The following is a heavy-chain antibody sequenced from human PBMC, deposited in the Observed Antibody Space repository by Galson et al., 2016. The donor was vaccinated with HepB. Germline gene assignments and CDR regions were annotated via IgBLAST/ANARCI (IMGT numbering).Heavy chain of an antibody. Sequence: SLRLSCAASGFSFSTYSMNWVRQPPGKGLEWVSSISRNSDYIYYADSVKGRFTISRDNVKNSLYLQMNSLRAEDTALYYCVRDSREWIPFNHYGLDVWGQGTTVTVSS. CDR1: GFSFSTYS. CDR2: ISRNSDYI. CDR3: VRDSREWIPFNHYGLDV. D-gene: IGHD3-3*01. V-gene: IGHV3-21*01. J-gene: IGHJ6*02.